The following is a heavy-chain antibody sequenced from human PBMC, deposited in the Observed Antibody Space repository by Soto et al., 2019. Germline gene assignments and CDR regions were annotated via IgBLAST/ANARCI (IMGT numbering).Heavy chain of an antibody. V-gene: IGHV4-59*08. Sequence: SETLSLTCTVSGGSISSYYWGWIRQPPGKGLEWIGYIYYSGSTNYNPSLKSRVTISVDTSKNQFSLKLSSVTAADTAVYYCARHEAATVPLLRAFDYWGQGTLVTVSS. CDR3: ARHEAATVPLLRAFDY. J-gene: IGHJ4*02. CDR2: IYYSGST. D-gene: IGHD6-13*01. CDR1: GGSISSYY.